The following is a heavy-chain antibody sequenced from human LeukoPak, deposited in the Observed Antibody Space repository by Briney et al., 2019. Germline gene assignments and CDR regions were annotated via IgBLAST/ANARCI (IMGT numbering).Heavy chain of an antibody. CDR1: GFTISSYS. J-gene: IGHJ4*02. Sequence: GGSLSLSCAASGFTISSYSMNWVRQAPGKGLEWVSSISSSSSYIYYADSVKGRFTISRDNAKNSLYLQMNSLRAEDTAVYYCASRSQYGSGSYYLWGQGTLVTVSS. V-gene: IGHV3-21*01. D-gene: IGHD3-10*01. CDR3: ASRSQYGSGSYYL. CDR2: ISSSSSYI.